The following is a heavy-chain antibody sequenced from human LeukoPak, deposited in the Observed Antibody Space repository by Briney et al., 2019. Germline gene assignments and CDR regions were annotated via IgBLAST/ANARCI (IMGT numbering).Heavy chain of an antibody. CDR3: AKAASGSSYNYFDY. Sequence: PGGSLRLSCAASGITISSYGMHWVRQAPGKGLDWVAVISYDGNYKYYADSVKGRFTISKDISKNTLYLEMNSLRAEDTVVYYCAKAASGSSYNYFDYWGHGTLVTVSS. CDR1: GITISSYG. J-gene: IGHJ4*01. CDR2: ISYDGNYK. D-gene: IGHD3-10*01. V-gene: IGHV3-30*18.